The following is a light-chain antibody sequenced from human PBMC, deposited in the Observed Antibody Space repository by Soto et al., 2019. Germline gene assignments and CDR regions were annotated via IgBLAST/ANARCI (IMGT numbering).Light chain of an antibody. Sequence: AIQMTQSPSSLSASVGDRVTITCRTSQGIRNDLGWYQQKPGKAPKLLIYAASSLQSGVPSRFSGSGSGTDFNLTISSLQPEDFATYYCLQDYNYPPTFGQGTMVEIK. CDR2: AAS. CDR3: LQDYNYPPT. V-gene: IGKV1-6*01. J-gene: IGKJ1*01. CDR1: QGIRND.